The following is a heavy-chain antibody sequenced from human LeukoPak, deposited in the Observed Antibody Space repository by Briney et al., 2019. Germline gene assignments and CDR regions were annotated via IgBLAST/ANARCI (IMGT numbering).Heavy chain of an antibody. V-gene: IGHV1-69*02. J-gene: IGHJ2*01. CDR2: IIPILGIA. CDR3: ATRIGGNSDWYFDL. Sequence: GASVKVSCKASGGTFSSYTISWVRQAPGHGLEWMGRIIPILGIANYAQKFQGRGTITADKSTSTAYMELSSLRSEDTAGYYCATRIGGNSDWYFDLWGRGTLVTVSS. CDR1: GGTFSSYT. D-gene: IGHD4-23*01.